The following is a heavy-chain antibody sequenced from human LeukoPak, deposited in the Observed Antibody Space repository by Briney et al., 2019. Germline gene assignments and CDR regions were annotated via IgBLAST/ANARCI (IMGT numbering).Heavy chain of an antibody. D-gene: IGHD6-19*01. CDR3: AKVGAVAGTDYYYYGMDV. V-gene: IGHV3-30*18. CDR2: ISYDGSNK. Sequence: PGGSLRLSCAASGFTFSSYGMHWVRQAPGKGLEWVAVISYDGSNKYYADSVKGRFTISRDNSKNTLYLRMNSLRAEDTAVYYCAKVGAVAGTDYYYYGMDVWGKGTTVTVSS. J-gene: IGHJ6*04. CDR1: GFTFSSYG.